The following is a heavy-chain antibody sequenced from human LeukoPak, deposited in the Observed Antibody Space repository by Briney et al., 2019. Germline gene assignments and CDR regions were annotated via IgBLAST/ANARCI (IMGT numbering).Heavy chain of an antibody. J-gene: IGHJ4*02. CDR1: GFTFSSYA. Sequence: PGGSLRLACAGSGFTFSSYAMSWVRQAPGKGLEWVSAISDRGATTYDADSVKGRFTIARDNSRSTLYLQMNSLRAEDTALYYCAKDTSIGRYCTNGVCSPFDYWGQEPLVTVSS. D-gene: IGHD2-8*01. CDR2: ISDRGATT. CDR3: AKDTSIGRYCTNGVCSPFDY. V-gene: IGHV3-23*01.